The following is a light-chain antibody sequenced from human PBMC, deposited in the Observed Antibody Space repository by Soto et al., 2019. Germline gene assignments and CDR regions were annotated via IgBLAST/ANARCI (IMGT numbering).Light chain of an antibody. J-gene: IGKJ5*01. CDR2: DAI. CDR1: ENVYKY. CDR3: QQRSNWPPIT. V-gene: IGKV3-11*01. Sequence: EIELTQSPATLSLSPGERATLSCRASENVYKYLAWYQQKPGQAPRLLIYDAINRATGIPARFSGSGSGTDFTLTIDNLEPEDFAIYYCQQRSNWPPITFGQGTRLEIK.